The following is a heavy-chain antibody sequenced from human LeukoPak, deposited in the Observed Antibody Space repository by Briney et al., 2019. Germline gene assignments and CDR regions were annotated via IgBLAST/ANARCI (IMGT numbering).Heavy chain of an antibody. CDR2: ISGGNGNTYYA. V-gene: IGHV3-23*01. CDR3: AKFYDILTGYFDY. CDR1: GFTFDDYG. Sequence: GGSLRLSCAASGFTFDDYGMSWVRQAPGKGLEWVSAISGGNGNTYYAYYADSVRGRFTISRDGSKNTLYLQMNSLRAEDTAVYYCAKFYDILTGYFDYWGQGTLVTVSS. J-gene: IGHJ4*02. D-gene: IGHD3-9*01.